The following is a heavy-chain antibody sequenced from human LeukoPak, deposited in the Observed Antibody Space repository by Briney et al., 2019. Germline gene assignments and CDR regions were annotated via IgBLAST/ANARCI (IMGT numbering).Heavy chain of an antibody. CDR2: IISSSSYI. D-gene: IGHD3-9*01. CDR1: GFTFSSYS. CDR3: ARATTYDILTGFSDY. Sequence: GGSLRLSCAASGFTFSSYSMNWVRQAPGKGLEWVSSIISSSSYIYYADSVKGRFTISRDNAKKSLYLQMNSLRAEDTAVYYCARATTYDILTGFSDYWGQGTLVTVSS. V-gene: IGHV3-21*01. J-gene: IGHJ4*02.